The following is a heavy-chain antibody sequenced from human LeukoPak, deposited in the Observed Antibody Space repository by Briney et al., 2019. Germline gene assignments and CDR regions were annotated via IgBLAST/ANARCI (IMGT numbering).Heavy chain of an antibody. CDR3: AKDIGIGASTIFGETPYYYYGMDV. Sequence: GGSLRLSCAASGFTFDDYAMHWVRQAPGKGLEWVSGISWNSGSIGYADSVKGRFTISRDNAKNSLYPQMNSLRAEDTALYYCAKDIGIGASTIFGETPYYYYGMDVWGQGTTVTVSS. CDR1: GFTFDDYA. CDR2: ISWNSGSI. D-gene: IGHD3-3*01. V-gene: IGHV3-9*01. J-gene: IGHJ6*02.